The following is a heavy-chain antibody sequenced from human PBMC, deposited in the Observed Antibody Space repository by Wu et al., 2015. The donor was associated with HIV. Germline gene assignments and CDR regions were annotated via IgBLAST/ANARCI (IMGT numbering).Heavy chain of an antibody. CDR1: GGTFSNYA. CDR3: ARRLVLAGSASDI. V-gene: IGHV1-69*05. Sequence: QVQLVQSGAEVKKPGSSVKVSCKASGGTFSNYAISWVRQAPGQGLEWMGGITPIFTTAKYAQKFQGRVTITRDESSSTAYMELSSLRSEDTAVYFCARRLVLAGSASDIVGPRDSGHRLF. D-gene: IGHD6-19*01. CDR2: ITPIFTTA. J-gene: IGHJ3*02.